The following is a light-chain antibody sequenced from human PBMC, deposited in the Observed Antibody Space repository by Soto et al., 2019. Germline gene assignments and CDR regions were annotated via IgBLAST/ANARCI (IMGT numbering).Light chain of an antibody. CDR2: EGN. CDR3: CSYAGSGTWV. CDR1: SSDVGNYNL. Sequence: QAVVTQPASVSASPGQSITISCTGTSSDVGNYNLVSWYQHYPGKAPKLLIYEGNERPSGVSNRFSGSKSGNTASLTISGLQAEDEADYYCCSYAGSGTWVFGGGTKLTVL. V-gene: IGLV2-23*01. J-gene: IGLJ3*02.